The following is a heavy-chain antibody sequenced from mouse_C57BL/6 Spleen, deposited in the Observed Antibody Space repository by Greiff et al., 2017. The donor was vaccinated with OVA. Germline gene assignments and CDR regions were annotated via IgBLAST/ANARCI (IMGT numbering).Heavy chain of an antibody. Sequence: VKLQESGPELVRPGVSVKISCKGSGYTFTDYAMHWVKQSHAKSLEWIGVISTYYGEASYNQKFKDKATMTVDKSSSTAYMELARLTSEDSAVYYWARLGYYGGAYWGQGTLVTVSA. CDR1: GYTFTDYA. CDR2: ISTYYGEA. J-gene: IGHJ3*01. D-gene: IGHD1-1*01. V-gene: IGHV1-67*01. CDR3: ARLGYYGGAY.